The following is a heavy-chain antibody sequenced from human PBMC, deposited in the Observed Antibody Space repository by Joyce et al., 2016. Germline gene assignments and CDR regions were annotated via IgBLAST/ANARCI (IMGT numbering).Heavy chain of an antibody. D-gene: IGHD1-26*01. CDR2: IYYSGST. CDR1: GGSISSYY. J-gene: IGHJ2*01. CDR3: ARKVDGNYSSWYFAL. V-gene: IGHV4-59*01. Sequence: GPGLVKPSETLSLTCTVSGGSISSYYWSWIRQPPGKGLEWIGYIYYSGSTNYNPSLKSRVTISVDTSKNQFSLKLSSVTAADTAVYYCARKVDGNYSSWYFALWGRGTLVTVSS.